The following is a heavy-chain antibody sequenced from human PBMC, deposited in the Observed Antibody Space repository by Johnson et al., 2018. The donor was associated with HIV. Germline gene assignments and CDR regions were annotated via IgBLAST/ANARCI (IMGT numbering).Heavy chain of an antibody. CDR3: ARPQVAAAGRVVGNVESGDDALDI. D-gene: IGHD6-13*01. CDR2: ISYDGSNN. Sequence: QVQLVESGGGLVQPGGSLRLSCAASGFTFSSYAMHWVRQAPGKGLEWVAVISYDGSNNYYADSVKGRFTISRDNSKNKLYLQMNSLRAEDTAGYYCARPQVAAAGRVVGNVESGDDALDIWGQGTMVTVSS. V-gene: IGHV3-30*04. CDR1: GFTFSSYA. J-gene: IGHJ3*02.